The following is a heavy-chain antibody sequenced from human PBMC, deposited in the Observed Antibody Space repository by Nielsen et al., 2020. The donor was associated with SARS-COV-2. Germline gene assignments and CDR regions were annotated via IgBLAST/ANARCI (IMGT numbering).Heavy chain of an antibody. CDR3: ARDLIVGAQTLGFDY. Sequence: VRQAPGKGLEWVSAISGSGGSTYYADSVKGRFTISRDNSKNTLYLQMNSLRAEDTAVYYCARDLIVGAQTLGFDYWGQGTPVTVSS. J-gene: IGHJ4*02. V-gene: IGHV3-23*01. D-gene: IGHD1-26*01. CDR2: ISGSGGST.